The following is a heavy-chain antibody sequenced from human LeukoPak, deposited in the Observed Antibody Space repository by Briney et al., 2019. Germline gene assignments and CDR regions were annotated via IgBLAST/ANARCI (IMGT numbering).Heavy chain of an antibody. Sequence: PSETLSLTCTVSGGSISSGGYYWSWIRQHPGKGLEWIGYIYYSGSTYYNPSLKSRVTISVDTSKNQFSLKLSSVTAADTAVYYCARARIAAAGTCDYFDYWGQGTLVTVSS. V-gene: IGHV4-31*03. CDR2: IYYSGST. D-gene: IGHD6-13*01. CDR1: GGSISSGGYY. CDR3: ARARIAAAGTCDYFDY. J-gene: IGHJ4*02.